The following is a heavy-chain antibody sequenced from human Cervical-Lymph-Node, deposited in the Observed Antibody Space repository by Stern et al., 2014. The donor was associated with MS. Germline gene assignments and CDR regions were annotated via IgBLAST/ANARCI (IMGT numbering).Heavy chain of an antibody. J-gene: IGHJ4*02. CDR2: CHCSWTT. CDR3: SRDADAYSLVFGY. Sequence: QVQLVDSGPGLVKPSQTLSLTCAVSGASISSGEYYWSWIRQSPGKGLEWIWYCHCSWTTYYNPSLKSRVTISVDTSKNQFSLKVSSVTAADTAVYYCSRDADAYSLVFGYWGRGTLVTVSS. D-gene: IGHD5-24*01. V-gene: IGHV4-30-4*01. CDR1: GASISSGEYY.